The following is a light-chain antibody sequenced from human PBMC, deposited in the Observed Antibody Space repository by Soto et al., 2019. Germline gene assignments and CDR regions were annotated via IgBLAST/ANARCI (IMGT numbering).Light chain of an antibody. J-gene: IGKJ4*01. CDR3: QQRYSLPRT. CDR2: DSS. Sequence: EIVLTQSPATLSLSPGGRATLSCRFSQNINIYLAWYQQKLGQAPRLLIYDSSIRATGIPARFSGSGSGTDFTLTISSLEPEDFGVYYCQQRYSLPRTFVGGTKVEIK. V-gene: IGKV3-11*01. CDR1: QNINIY.